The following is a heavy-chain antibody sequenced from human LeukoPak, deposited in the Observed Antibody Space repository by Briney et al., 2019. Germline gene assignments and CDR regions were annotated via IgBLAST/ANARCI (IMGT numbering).Heavy chain of an antibody. J-gene: IGHJ6*03. CDR1: GFTFSSYW. D-gene: IGHD3-10*01. Sequence: PGGSLRLSCAASGFTFSSYWMHWVRQAPGKGLVWVSRINSDGSSTIYADSVKGRFTISRDNAKNTLYLQMNSLRAEDTAVYYCARLGTSMVQGVIITSYYYYMDVWGKGTTVTVSS. CDR3: ARLGTSMVQGVIITSYYYYMDV. CDR2: INSDGSST. V-gene: IGHV3-74*01.